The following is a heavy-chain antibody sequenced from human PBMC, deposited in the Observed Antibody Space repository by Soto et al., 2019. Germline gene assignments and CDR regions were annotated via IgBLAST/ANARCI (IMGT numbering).Heavy chain of an antibody. V-gene: IGHV3-49*04. CDR1: GFTFGDYA. CDR2: IRSKAYGGTT. J-gene: IGHJ3*02. CDR3: TRPRYNWNYGAFDI. Sequence: GGSLRLSCTASGFTFGDYAMSWVRQAPGKGLEWVGFIRSKAYGGTTEYAASVKGRFTISRDDSKSIAYLQMNSLKTEDTAVYYCTRPRYNWNYGAFDIWGQGTMVTVSS. D-gene: IGHD1-7*01.